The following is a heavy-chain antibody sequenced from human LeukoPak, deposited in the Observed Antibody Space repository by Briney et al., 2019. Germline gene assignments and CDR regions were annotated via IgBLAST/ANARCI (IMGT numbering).Heavy chain of an antibody. J-gene: IGHJ5*02. Sequence: KPSETLSLTCNVSGDSLSSSRFSWNWIRQPAGKTLEWIGRIYNTGNIYYNPSLKSRVAMSLDAPRNQFSLTLTSVTAADTAIYYCARLKTGDVHKKTNKWFDPWGQGTLVTVSS. D-gene: IGHD7-27*01. CDR1: GDSLSSSRFS. CDR2: IYNTGNI. V-gene: IGHV4-61*02. CDR3: ARLKTGDVHKKTNKWFDP.